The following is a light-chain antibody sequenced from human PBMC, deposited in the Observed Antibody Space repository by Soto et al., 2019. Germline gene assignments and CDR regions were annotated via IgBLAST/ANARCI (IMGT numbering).Light chain of an antibody. J-gene: IGLJ3*02. V-gene: IGLV2-8*01. CDR2: EVS. CDR1: SSDVGGYNY. CDR3: SSYAGSNNLV. Sequence: QSVLTQPPSASGSPGQSVTISCTGTSSDVGGYNYVSWYQQHPGKAPKLMIYEVSKRPSGVPDRFSGSKSGNTASLTVSGLQAEEEADYCSSYAGSNNLVFGGGTKVTVL.